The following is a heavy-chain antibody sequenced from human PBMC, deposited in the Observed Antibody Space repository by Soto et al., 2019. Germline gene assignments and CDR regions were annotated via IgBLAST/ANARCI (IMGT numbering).Heavy chain of an antibody. J-gene: IGHJ5*02. CDR2: IHYSGST. Sequence: ETLSLTCTVSGGSISSYYWGWLRQTPGKGLEWIGYIHYSGSTNYNPSLRSRVTISVDTPKNQFSLKVNSMIAADTAIYYCARGGVAARKGRWFDPWGQGTLVTVS. D-gene: IGHD6-25*01. V-gene: IGHV4-59*01. CDR3: ARGGVAARKGRWFDP. CDR1: GGSISSYY.